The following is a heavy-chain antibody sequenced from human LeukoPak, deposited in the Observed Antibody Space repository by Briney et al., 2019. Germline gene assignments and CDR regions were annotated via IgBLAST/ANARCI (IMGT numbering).Heavy chain of an antibody. Sequence: PSETLSLTCTVSGGSISSYYWSWIRQPPGKGLEWIGYIYYSGSTNYNPSLKSRVTISVDTSKNQFSLKLSSVTAADTAVYYCARDAGMTTVARGSFDYWGQGTLVTVSS. CDR1: GGSISSYY. CDR2: IYYSGST. CDR3: ARDAGMTTVARGSFDY. D-gene: IGHD4-23*01. V-gene: IGHV4-59*12. J-gene: IGHJ4*02.